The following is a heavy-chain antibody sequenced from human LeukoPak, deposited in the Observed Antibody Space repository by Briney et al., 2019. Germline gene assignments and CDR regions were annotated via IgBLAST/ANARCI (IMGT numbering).Heavy chain of an antibody. CDR3: ARVGYKASYYYYYMDV. D-gene: IGHD5-18*01. CDR1: GYTFTGYY. V-gene: IGHV1-2*02. CDR2: INPNSGGT. J-gene: IGHJ6*03. Sequence: GASVKVSCKASGYTFTGYYMRWVRQAPGQGLEWMGWINPNSGGTNYAQKFQGRVTMTRDTSISTAYMELSRLRSDDTAVYYCARVGYKASYYYYYMDVWGKGTTVTVSS.